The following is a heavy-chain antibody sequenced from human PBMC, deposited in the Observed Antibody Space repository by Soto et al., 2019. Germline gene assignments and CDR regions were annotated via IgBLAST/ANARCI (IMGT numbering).Heavy chain of an antibody. Sequence: QVQLVQSGAEVKKPGSSVKVSCKASGGTFSSYTISWVRQAPGQGLEWMGRIIPILGIANYAQKFQGRVTITADKSTSTAYMELSSLRSEDTAVYYCATLMSYCSGGSCYQDHLDYWGQGTLVTVSS. J-gene: IGHJ4*02. CDR1: GGTFSSYT. CDR2: IIPILGIA. D-gene: IGHD2-15*01. V-gene: IGHV1-69*02. CDR3: ATLMSYCSGGSCYQDHLDY.